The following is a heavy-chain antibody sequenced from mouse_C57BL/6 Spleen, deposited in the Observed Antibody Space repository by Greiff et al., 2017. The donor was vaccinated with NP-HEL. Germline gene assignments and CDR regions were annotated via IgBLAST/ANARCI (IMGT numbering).Heavy chain of an antibody. CDR3: ARREGIYYDYDGPYYFDY. V-gene: IGHV1-80*01. CDR1: GYAFSSYW. J-gene: IGHJ2*01. Sequence: QVQLKQSGAELVKPGASVKISCKASGYAFSSYWMNWVKQRPGKGLEWIGQIYPGDGDTNYNGKFKGKATLTADKSSSTAYMQLSSLTSEDSAVYFCARREGIYYDYDGPYYFDYWGQGTTLTVSS. D-gene: IGHD2-4*01. CDR2: IYPGDGDT.